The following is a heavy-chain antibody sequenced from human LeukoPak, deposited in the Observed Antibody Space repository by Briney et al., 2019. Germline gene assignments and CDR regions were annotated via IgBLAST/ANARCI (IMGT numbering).Heavy chain of an antibody. CDR2: ISDDGSRQ. J-gene: IGHJ4*02. CDR3: VKDRTGTYTLDY. Sequence: PGRSLPLSCAATGFTFSNYAIHWGRQAPGKGLEWVAFISDDGSRQHYADSVKGRFTISRDNSKNTLNLQMNSLRAEDTAVYYCVKDRTGTYTLDYWGRGTLVTVSS. D-gene: IGHD3-10*01. CDR1: GFTFSNYA. V-gene: IGHV3-30-3*01.